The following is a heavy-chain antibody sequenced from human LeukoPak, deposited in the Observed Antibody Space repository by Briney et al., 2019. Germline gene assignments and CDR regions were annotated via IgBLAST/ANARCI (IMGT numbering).Heavy chain of an antibody. CDR1: GGSFSGYY. CDR2: INHSGST. V-gene: IGHV4-34*01. D-gene: IGHD3-3*01. CDR3: ARGESYYDFWSGYYSPNPHFDY. J-gene: IGHJ4*02. Sequence: SETLSLTCAVYGGSFSGYYWSWIRQPPGKGLEWIGEINHSGSTYYNPSLKSRVTISVDTSKNQFSLKLSSVTAADTAVYYCARGESYYDFWSGYYSPNPHFDYWGQGTLVTVSS.